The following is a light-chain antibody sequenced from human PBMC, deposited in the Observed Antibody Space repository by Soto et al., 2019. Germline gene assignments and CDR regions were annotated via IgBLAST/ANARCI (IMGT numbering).Light chain of an antibody. Sequence: QSALTQPASVSGSPGQSITISCTGTSSDVGCYNYVSWYQQHPGKAPKLMIYDVSNRPSGVSIRFPCSKSGNTASLTISGLQAEDEAEYYCSSYTSGSTLYVVFGGGTKLTVL. V-gene: IGLV2-14*01. J-gene: IGLJ2*01. CDR1: SSDVGCYNY. CDR2: DVS. CDR3: SSYTSGSTLYVV.